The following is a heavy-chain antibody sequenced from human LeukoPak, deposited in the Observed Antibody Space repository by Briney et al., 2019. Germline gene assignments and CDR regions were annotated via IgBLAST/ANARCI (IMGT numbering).Heavy chain of an antibody. CDR1: GFIFSSYA. V-gene: IGHV3-23*01. CDR2: ISGSGGST. D-gene: IGHD6-13*01. CDR3: AKDGGSSLSIAAAGTDYYYYYTDV. J-gene: IGHJ6*03. Sequence: GGSLRLSCAASGFIFSSYAMSWVRQPRGKGGEWVSAISGSGGSTYYAGSVKGRFTISRDNSKNKLYLQMNSLRAEDTAVYYCAKDGGSSLSIAAAGTDYYYYYTDVWGKGTTVTVSS.